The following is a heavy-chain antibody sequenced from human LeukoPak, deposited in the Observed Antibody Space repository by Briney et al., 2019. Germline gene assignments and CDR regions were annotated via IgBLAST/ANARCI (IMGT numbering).Heavy chain of an antibody. V-gene: IGHV1-18*01. J-gene: IGHJ4*02. D-gene: IGHD6-6*01. Sequence: ASVKVSCKASGYTFTSYGISWVRQAPGQGLEWMGWISAYNGNTNYAQKLQGRVTTTTDTSTSTAYMELRSLRSDATAVYYCARGRSWGLVDYWGQGTLVTVSS. CDR1: GYTFTSYG. CDR3: ARGRSWGLVDY. CDR2: ISAYNGNT.